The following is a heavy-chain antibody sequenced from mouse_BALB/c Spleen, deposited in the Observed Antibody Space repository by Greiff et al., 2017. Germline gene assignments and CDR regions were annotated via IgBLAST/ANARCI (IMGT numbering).Heavy chain of an antibody. Sequence: VQLVESGPGLVAPSQSLSITCTVSGFSLTSYGVHWVRQPPGKGLEWLGVIWAGGSTNYNSALMSRLSISKDNSKSQVFLKMNSLQTDDTAMYYCARGSYGNYWAMDYWGQGTSVTVSS. CDR3: ARGSYGNYWAMDY. J-gene: IGHJ4*01. CDR1: GFSLTSYG. V-gene: IGHV2-9*02. D-gene: IGHD2-1*01. CDR2: IWAGGST.